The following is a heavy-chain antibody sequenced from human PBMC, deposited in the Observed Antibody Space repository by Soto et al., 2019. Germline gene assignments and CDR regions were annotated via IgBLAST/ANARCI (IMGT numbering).Heavy chain of an antibody. CDR3: ARELDGIDV. CDR2: ISSSGDYT. Sequence: QVQLLESGGGLVKPGGSLRLSCAASGLAFNHYYMSWIRQAPGKGLEWVSYISSSGDYTKYADSVLGRFTISRDNAKSSLYLQMNSLRAEDTAVYYCARELDGIDVWGQGTTVTVSS. V-gene: IGHV3-11*05. J-gene: IGHJ6*02. CDR1: GLAFNHYY.